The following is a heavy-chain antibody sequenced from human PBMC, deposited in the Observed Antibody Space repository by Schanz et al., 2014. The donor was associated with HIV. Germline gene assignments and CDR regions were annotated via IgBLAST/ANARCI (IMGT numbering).Heavy chain of an antibody. CDR3: AKDEYYYGSGSYIYFYYGMDV. D-gene: IGHD3-10*01. CDR2: FSGSAGST. V-gene: IGHV3-NL1*01. Sequence: VQLVESGGRLVKPGESLTLSCITSGFTLNGYSMNWVRQAPGKGLEWVSGFSGSAGSTYSADSVKGRFTISRDNSKNTLYLEMNSLRADDTAVYYCAKDEYYYGSGSYIYFYYGMDVWGQGTTVTVSS. J-gene: IGHJ6*02. CDR1: GFTLNGYS.